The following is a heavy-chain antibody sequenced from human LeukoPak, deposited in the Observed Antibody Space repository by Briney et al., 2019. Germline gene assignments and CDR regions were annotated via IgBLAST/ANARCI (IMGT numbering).Heavy chain of an antibody. J-gene: IGHJ2*01. V-gene: IGHV3-23*01. CDR3: AKDRTVVVVAAPHWYFDL. CDR1: GFTFSSYA. Sequence: PGGSLRLSCAASGFTFSSYAMSWVRQAPGKGLEWVSAISGSGGSTYYADSVKGRFTISRDNSKNTLYLQMNSLRAEDTAVYYCAKDRTVVVVAAPHWYFDLWGRGTLVTVSS. D-gene: IGHD2-15*01. CDR2: ISGSGGST.